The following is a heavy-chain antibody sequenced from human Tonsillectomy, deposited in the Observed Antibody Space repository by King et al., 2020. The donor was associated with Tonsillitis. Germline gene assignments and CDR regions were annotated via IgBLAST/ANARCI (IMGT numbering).Heavy chain of an antibody. D-gene: IGHD3-9*01. Sequence: QLQESGPGLVKPSETLSLTCTVSGGSISSSSYYWGWIRQPPGKGLKWIGSIYYSWSTYYNPSLKSRVIISVETSKNQFSLKLSSVTAADTAMYYCARITYYDILTTYFGDVWGKGTTVTVSS. CDR2: IYYSWST. CDR3: ARITYYDILTTYFGDV. CDR1: GGSISSSSYY. J-gene: IGHJ6*04. V-gene: IGHV4-39*01.